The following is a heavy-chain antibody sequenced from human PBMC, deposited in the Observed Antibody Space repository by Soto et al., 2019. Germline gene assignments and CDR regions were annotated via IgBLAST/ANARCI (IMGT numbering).Heavy chain of an antibody. Sequence: ASVKVSCKASGYIFTNYYIHWVRQAPGQGLEWMAIINPLPTSGSTNYAQKFQGRVTVTGDTSTSTVYLELSSLRSDDTAVYYCARDLAAAAYWGQGTLGTVSS. CDR3: ARDLAAAAY. V-gene: IGHV1-46*01. D-gene: IGHD6-13*01. CDR2: INPLPTSGST. CDR1: GYIFTNYY. J-gene: IGHJ4*02.